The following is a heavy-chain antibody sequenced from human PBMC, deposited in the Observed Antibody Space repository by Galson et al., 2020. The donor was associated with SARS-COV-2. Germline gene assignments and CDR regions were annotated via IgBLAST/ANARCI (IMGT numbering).Heavy chain of an antibody. CDR2: ITRESDRK. Sequence: QTGGSLRLSCAASGFSFDAYAMHWVRQAPGKGLEWLSIITRESDRKYYADSVRGRFTIFRDNSKNSLYLQMNSLKAEDTALYYCTGGGNVPFDYWGQGMLVTFSA. CDR1: GFSFDAYA. V-gene: IGHV3-43*02. D-gene: IGHD6-25*01. J-gene: IGHJ4*02. CDR3: TGGGNVPFDY.